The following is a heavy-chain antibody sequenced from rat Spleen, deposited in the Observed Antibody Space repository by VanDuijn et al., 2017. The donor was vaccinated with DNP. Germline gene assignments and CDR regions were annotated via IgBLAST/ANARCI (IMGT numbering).Heavy chain of an antibody. CDR1: GFSFSNYY. CDR2: ISHSDGIT. J-gene: IGHJ2*01. D-gene: IGHD1-10*01. V-gene: IGHV5-25*01. Sequence: EVQLVESGGGLVQPGRSLKLSCAASGFSFSNYYMAWVRLAPKQGLEWVAMISHSDGITYYPDSVKGRFTISRDNAKSSLYLQMNSLKSEDTATYYCAREQHYHFDYWGQGVMVTVSS. CDR3: AREQHYHFDY.